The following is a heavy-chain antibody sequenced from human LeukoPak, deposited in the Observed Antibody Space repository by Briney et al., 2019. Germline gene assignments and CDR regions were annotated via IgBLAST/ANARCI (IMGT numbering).Heavy chain of an antibody. Sequence: PGGSLRLSCAASGFTFSGSGMHWVRQAPGKGLEWVAFIRSDGYNKYYADSVKGRFTISRDNSKNTLYLQMNSLRAEDTAVYYCAKEMVGYSSSPPWGQGTLVTVSS. D-gene: IGHD6-6*01. J-gene: IGHJ5*02. CDR1: GFTFSGSG. V-gene: IGHV3-30*02. CDR3: AKEMVGYSSSPP. CDR2: IRSDGYNK.